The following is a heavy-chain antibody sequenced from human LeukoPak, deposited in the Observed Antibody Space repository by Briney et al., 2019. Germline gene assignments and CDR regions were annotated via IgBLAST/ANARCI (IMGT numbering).Heavy chain of an antibody. CDR1: GGSISSYY. Sequence: PSETLSLTCTVSGGSISSYYWSWIRQPPGKGLEWIGYIYYSGSTNYNPSLKSRVTISVDTSKNQFSLKLSSVTAADTAVYYCARLRDIVATIPYFDYWGQGTLVTVSS. D-gene: IGHD5-12*01. V-gene: IGHV4-59*08. CDR2: IYYSGST. J-gene: IGHJ4*02. CDR3: ARLRDIVATIPYFDY.